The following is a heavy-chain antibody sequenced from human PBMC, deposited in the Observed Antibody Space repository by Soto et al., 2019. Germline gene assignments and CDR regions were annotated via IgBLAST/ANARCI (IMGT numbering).Heavy chain of an antibody. CDR2: IYYSGST. Sequence: QVQLQESGPGLVKPSETLSLTCTVSGGSISSYYWSWIRQPPGKGLEWIGYIYYSGSTNYNPSLKSRVTISVDTSKNQFSLKLSSVTAADTAVYDCASTRLQYPREYFDYWGQGTLVTVSS. CDR3: ASTRLQYPREYFDY. CDR1: GGSISSYY. J-gene: IGHJ4*02. V-gene: IGHV4-59*08. D-gene: IGHD4-4*01.